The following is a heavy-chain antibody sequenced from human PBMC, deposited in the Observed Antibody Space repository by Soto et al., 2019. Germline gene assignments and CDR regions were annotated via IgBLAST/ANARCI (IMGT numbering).Heavy chain of an antibody. J-gene: IGHJ1*01. Sequence: PFEPLSHPNTVFGGTIRSSSYYRGLIRQTPGKGLEWIGSIYYSGSTYYNPSLKSRVTISVDTSKNQFSLKLSSVTAADTAVYYCARTYYYDSSGYQGVFQHWGQGTLVTVSS. CDR3: ARTYYYDSSGYQGVFQH. D-gene: IGHD3-22*01. CDR1: GGTIRSSSYY. CDR2: IYYSGST. V-gene: IGHV4-39*01.